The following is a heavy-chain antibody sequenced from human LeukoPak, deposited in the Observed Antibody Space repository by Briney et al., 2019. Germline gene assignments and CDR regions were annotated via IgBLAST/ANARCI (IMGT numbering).Heavy chain of an antibody. J-gene: IGHJ4*02. V-gene: IGHV3-23*01. D-gene: IGHD4-23*01. CDR3: ATEDYGGNSGFDY. Sequence: GGSLRLSCAASGFTFSNYAMNWVRQAPGKGLEWVSGISESGGNTFYADSVKGRFAISRDNAKNSLYLQMNSLRAEDTAVYYCATEDYGGNSGFDYWGQGTLVTVSS. CDR2: ISESGGNT. CDR1: GFTFSNYA.